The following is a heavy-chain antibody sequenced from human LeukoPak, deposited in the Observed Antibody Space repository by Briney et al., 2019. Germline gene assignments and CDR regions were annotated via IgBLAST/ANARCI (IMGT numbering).Heavy chain of an antibody. V-gene: IGHV7-4-1*02. CDR3: APGPIGYPSNY. CDR2: INTNTGNP. J-gene: IGHJ4*02. Sequence: ASVKVSCKASGHTFTSYAMNWVRQAPGQGLEWMGWINTNTGNPTYAQGFTGRFVFSLDTSVSTAYLQISSLEAEDTAVYYCAPGPIGYPSNYWGQGTLVTVSS. CDR1: GHTFTSYA. D-gene: IGHD5-12*01.